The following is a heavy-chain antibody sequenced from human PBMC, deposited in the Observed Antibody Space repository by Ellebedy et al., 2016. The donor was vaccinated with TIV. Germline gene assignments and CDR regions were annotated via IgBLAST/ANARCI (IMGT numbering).Heavy chain of an antibody. CDR2: ISLDGGTA. CDR1: GLTFSNYA. Sequence: PGGSLRLSCAVSGLTFSNYAMHWVRQAPGKGLEWVAVISLDGGTANYADSVHGRFTVSRDNSKNTLFLQMSSLRPEDTAVYYCAKGVSAYFYPHFDHWGQGVLATVSS. J-gene: IGHJ4*02. V-gene: IGHV3-30*04. D-gene: IGHD2/OR15-2a*01. CDR3: AKGVSAYFYPHFDH.